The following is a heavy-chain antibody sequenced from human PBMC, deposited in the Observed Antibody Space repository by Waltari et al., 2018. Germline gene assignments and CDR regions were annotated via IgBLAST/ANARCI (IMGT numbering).Heavy chain of an antibody. D-gene: IGHD1-20*01. CDR2: IRHTGVT. CDR1: GGSINNYF. Sequence: QVQLQESGPGLVKPSETLSLTCSVYGGSINNYFWNWIRQPPGKALQWIGFIRHTGVTKSNPSLKSRVTMTVDTSKSQISLRLTSVSATDTAVYFCARWDSPGRYFGDWGQGTPVTVSS. CDR3: ARWDSPGRYFGD. J-gene: IGHJ4*02. V-gene: IGHV4-59*08.